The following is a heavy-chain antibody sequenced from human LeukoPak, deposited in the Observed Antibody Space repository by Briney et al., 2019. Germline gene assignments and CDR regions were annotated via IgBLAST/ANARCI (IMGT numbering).Heavy chain of an antibody. CDR3: ARGHYYDRSPTPARRKIFDY. CDR2: ISSSSSYT. Sequence: GGSLRLSCAASGFTFSDYYMSWIRQAPGKGLEWVSYISSSSSYTNYADSVKGRFTISRDNAKNSLYLQMNSLRAEDTAVYYCARGHYYDRSPTPARRKIFDYWGQGTLVTVSS. D-gene: IGHD3-22*01. J-gene: IGHJ4*02. CDR1: GFTFSDYY. V-gene: IGHV3-11*06.